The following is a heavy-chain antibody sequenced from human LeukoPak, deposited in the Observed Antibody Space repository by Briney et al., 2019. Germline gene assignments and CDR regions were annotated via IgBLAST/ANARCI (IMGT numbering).Heavy chain of an antibody. CDR1: GFTFSSYW. CDR2: INSDGSST. J-gene: IGHJ4*02. Sequence: GGSLRLSCAASGFTFSSYWMHWVRQAPGKGLVWVSRINSDGSSTSYADSVKGRFTISRDNAKNTLYLQMNSLRAEDTAVYYCARTLFGGGTRGGLDYWGQGTLVTVSS. CDR3: ARTLFGGGTRGGLDY. D-gene: IGHD1-26*01. V-gene: IGHV3-74*01.